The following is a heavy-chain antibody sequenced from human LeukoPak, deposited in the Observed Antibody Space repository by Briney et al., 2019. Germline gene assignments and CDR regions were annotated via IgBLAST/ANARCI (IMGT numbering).Heavy chain of an antibody. CDR2: IYSGGST. D-gene: IGHD3/OR15-3a*01. CDR1: GFTFSNAW. CDR3: ARWTYP. J-gene: IGHJ5*02. Sequence: GGSLRLSCAASGFTFSNAWMSWVRQAPGKGLEWVSVIYSGGSTFYADSVRGRFTVFRDNSKNMVYLQMNNVKVEDTAVYFCARWTYPWGPGTLVTVSS. V-gene: IGHV3-53*01.